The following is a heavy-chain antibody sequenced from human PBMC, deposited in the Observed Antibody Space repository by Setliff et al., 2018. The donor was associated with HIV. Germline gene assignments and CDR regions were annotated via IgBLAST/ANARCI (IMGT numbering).Heavy chain of an antibody. J-gene: IGHJ4*02. D-gene: IGHD6-19*01. CDR2: INCNSGGT. CDR1: GYTFTGSF. Sequence: GASVKVSCKSSGYTFTGSFMHWVRQAPGQGLEWMGWINCNSGGTYYAQNFQGRVTVTRDTSINTVYLEVNGLKSDDTALYYCARTLYSSFSSFDYWGQGTLVTVSS. CDR3: ARTLYSSFSSFDY. V-gene: IGHV1-2*02.